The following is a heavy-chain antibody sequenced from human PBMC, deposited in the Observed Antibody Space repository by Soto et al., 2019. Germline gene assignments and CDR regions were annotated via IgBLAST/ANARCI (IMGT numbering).Heavy chain of an antibody. CDR3: ARDVSSSWRFYYYYGMDV. CDR1: GYSFTNYG. CDR2: ITPYNGDT. D-gene: IGHD6-13*01. J-gene: IGHJ6*02. Sequence: GASVKVSCKASGYSFTNYGIAWVRQAPGQGLEWMGWITPYNGDTNYAPNLQGRVTMTTDTSTTTAYMDLRSLGSDDTATYYCARDVSSSWRFYYYYGMDVWGQGTTVTVSS. V-gene: IGHV1-18*01.